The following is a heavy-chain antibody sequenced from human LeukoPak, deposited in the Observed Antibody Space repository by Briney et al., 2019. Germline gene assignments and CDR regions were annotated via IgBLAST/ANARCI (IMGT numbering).Heavy chain of an antibody. V-gene: IGHV4-59*01. CDR2: IYHSGST. CDR3: ARGAYCSYTSCYSNAFDI. Sequence: SETLSLTCTVPGGSISHFYWTWIRQPPGKGLEWIGYIYHSGSTTYNPSLKSRVTISVDTSKNQFSLKLSSVTAADTAVYYCARGAYCSYTSCYSNAFDIWGQGSLVTVSS. J-gene: IGHJ3*02. D-gene: IGHD2-2*01. CDR1: GGSISHFY.